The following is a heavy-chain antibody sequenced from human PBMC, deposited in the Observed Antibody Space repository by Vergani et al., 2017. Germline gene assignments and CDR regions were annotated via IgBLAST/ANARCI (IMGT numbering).Heavy chain of an antibody. J-gene: IGHJ4*02. CDR2: IYFSGSA. CDR1: GGSISSSNW. CDR3: ARGSSWYVYYFDY. Sequence: QVQLQESGPGLVKPPGTLSLTCAVSGGSISSSNWWSWVRQPPGKGLEWIGSIYFSGSAYYNPSLRTRVTVSVDTSKNQFSLKLSSVTAADTAVYYCARGSSWYVYYFDYWGQGTLVTVSS. V-gene: IGHV4-4*03. D-gene: IGHD6-13*01.